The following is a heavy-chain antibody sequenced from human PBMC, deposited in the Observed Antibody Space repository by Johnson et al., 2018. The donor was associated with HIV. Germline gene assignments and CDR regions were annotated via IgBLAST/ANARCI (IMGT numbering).Heavy chain of an antibody. CDR3: AKDRNALYWWSDAFDM. J-gene: IGHJ3*02. CDR2: ISDDGTNK. Sequence: QVQLVESGGGVVQPGRSLTLSCIGSGFTFSDYAIHWVRQAPGKGLEWVAVISDDGTNKYYADSVKGRFTISRDNSKNTLYLQMNSLRAEDTAVYYCAKDRNALYWWSDAFDMWGQGTMVTVSS. V-gene: IGHV3-30-3*01. CDR1: GFTFSDYA. D-gene: IGHD2-8*02.